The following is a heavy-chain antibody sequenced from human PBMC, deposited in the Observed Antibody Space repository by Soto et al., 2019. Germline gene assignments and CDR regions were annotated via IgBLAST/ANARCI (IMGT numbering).Heavy chain of an antibody. J-gene: IGHJ4*02. CDR1: GFTVNTSG. V-gene: IGHV3-33*01. CDR2: IWSDGSNR. Sequence: QPGGSLRLSCAASGFTVNTSGMHWVRQAPGKGLEWVAVIWSDGSNRYYADSVKGRFTISRDNSKNTLYLQMNSLRAEDTAVYYCARDLGGSYGPFDYWGQGALVTVSS. D-gene: IGHD5-18*01. CDR3: ARDLGGSYGPFDY.